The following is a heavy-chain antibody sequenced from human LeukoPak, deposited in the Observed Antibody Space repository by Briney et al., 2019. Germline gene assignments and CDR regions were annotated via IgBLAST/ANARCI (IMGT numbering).Heavy chain of an antibody. V-gene: IGHV4-30-4*08. J-gene: IGHJ5*02. CDR2: IDYSGST. CDR1: GGSISSGDYY. Sequence: SQTLSLTCTVSGGSISSGDYYWSWIRQRPGKGLEWIGYIDYSGSTYYNPSLKSRVTISVDTSKNQFSLKLSSVTAADTAVYYCAKLGLLNWFDPWGQGTLVTVSS. CDR3: AKLGLLNWFDP. D-gene: IGHD6-13*01.